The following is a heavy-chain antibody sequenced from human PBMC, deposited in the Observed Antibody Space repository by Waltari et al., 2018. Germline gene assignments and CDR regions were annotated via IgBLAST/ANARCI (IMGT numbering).Heavy chain of an antibody. Sequence: QVQLQESGPGLVKPSETLSLTCAVSGYSISSGYYWGWIRQPPGKGLEWIGSIYHSGSTYYNPSLKSRVTISVDTSKNQFSLKLSSVTAADTAVYYCARHGQQKIQWYFDLWGRGTLVPVSS. J-gene: IGHJ2*01. CDR3: ARHGQQKIQWYFDL. CDR2: IYHSGST. V-gene: IGHV4-38-2*01. CDR1: GYSISSGYY. D-gene: IGHD6-13*01.